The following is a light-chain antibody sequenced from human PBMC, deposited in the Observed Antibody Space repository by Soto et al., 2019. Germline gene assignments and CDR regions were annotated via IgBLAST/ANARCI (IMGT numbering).Light chain of an antibody. J-gene: IGKJ5*01. Sequence: DIQMTQSPSSVSASVGDRVTITCRASQDISSWLAWDQQKPGKAPKLLIYAASSLQSGVPSRFCGSASGTYFSLTISSLHPEDFATYYCQQANSFPLTFGQGTRLEIK. CDR2: AAS. CDR1: QDISSW. V-gene: IGKV1-12*01. CDR3: QQANSFPLT.